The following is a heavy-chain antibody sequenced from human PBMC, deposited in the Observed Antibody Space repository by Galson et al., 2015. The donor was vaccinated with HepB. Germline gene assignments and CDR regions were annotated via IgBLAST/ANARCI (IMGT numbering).Heavy chain of an antibody. CDR2: IIPILGIA. Sequence: SVKVSCKASGGTSSSYAISWVRQAPGQGLEWMGRIIPILGIANYAQKFQGRVTITADKSTSTAYMELSSLRSEDMAVYYCARILRDGYNYGFDYWGQGTLVTVSS. CDR3: ARILRDGYNYGFDY. D-gene: IGHD5-24*01. V-gene: IGHV1-69*04. CDR1: GGTSSSYA. J-gene: IGHJ4*02.